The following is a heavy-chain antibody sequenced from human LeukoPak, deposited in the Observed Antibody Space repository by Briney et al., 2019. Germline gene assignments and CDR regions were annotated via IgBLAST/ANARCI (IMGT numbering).Heavy chain of an antibody. V-gene: IGHV7-4-1*02. Sequence: GASVKVSCKASGYTFTSYAMNWVRQAPGQGLEWMGWINTNTGNPTYAQGFTGRFVFSLDTSVSTAYLQISSLKAEDTAVYYCARDQRLPALYYYYYGMDVWGQGTTVTVSS. CDR1: GYTFTSYA. D-gene: IGHD2-2*01. J-gene: IGHJ6*02. CDR3: ARDQRLPALYYYYYGMDV. CDR2: INTNTGNP.